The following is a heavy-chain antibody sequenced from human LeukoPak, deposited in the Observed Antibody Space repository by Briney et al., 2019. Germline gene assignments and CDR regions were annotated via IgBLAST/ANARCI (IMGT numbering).Heavy chain of an antibody. J-gene: IGHJ4*02. Sequence: SETLSLTCTVSGGSISSSSYYWGWIRQPPGKGLEWIGSIYYSGSTYYNPSLKSRVTISVDTSKNQFSLKLSSVTAADTAVYYCARRSSFDYWGQGTLVTVSS. CDR1: GGSISSSSYY. CDR3: ARRSSFDY. V-gene: IGHV4-39*07. D-gene: IGHD6-19*01. CDR2: IYYSGST.